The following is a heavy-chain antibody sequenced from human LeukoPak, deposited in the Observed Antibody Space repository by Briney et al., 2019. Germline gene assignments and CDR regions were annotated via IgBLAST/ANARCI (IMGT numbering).Heavy chain of an antibody. CDR1: GYTFTSYA. CDR2: INTNTGNP. CDR3: ASQTPYCSSTSCYNY. J-gene: IGHJ4*02. Sequence: ASVKVSCKASGYTFTSYAMNWVRQPPGQGLEWMGWINTNTGNPTYAQGFTGRFVFSLDTSVGTAYLQISSLKAEDTAVYYCASQTPYCSSTSCYNYWGQGTLVTVSS. V-gene: IGHV7-4-1*02. D-gene: IGHD2-2*02.